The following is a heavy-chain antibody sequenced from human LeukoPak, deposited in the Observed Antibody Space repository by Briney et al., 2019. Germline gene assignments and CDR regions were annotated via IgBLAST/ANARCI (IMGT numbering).Heavy chain of an antibody. CDR1: GFTFSGSA. D-gene: IGHD5-18*01. J-gene: IGHJ6*03. CDR3: RGLLNYYMDV. Sequence: GGSLRLSCAASGFTFSGSAMHWVRQASGKGLEWVGRIRSKANSYATAYAASVKGRFTISRDDSKNTAYLQMNSLKTEDTAVYYCRGLLNYYMDVWGKGTTVTVSS. V-gene: IGHV3-73*01. CDR2: IRSKANSYAT.